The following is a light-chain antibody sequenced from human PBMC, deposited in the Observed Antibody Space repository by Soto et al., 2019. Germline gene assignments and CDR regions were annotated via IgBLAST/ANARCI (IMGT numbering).Light chain of an antibody. CDR1: SSYVGGFNS. V-gene: IGLV2-14*03. CDR2: DVV. CDR3: SSYTSTMTNV. J-gene: IGLJ1*01. Sequence: QSVLTQPASVSGSPGQSITISCTGTSSYVGGFNSVSWYQLRPGTAPKLILYDVVDRPSGVSYRFSGSKSGNTASLTISGLQAADEADYFCSSYTSTMTNVFGSGTKVTVL.